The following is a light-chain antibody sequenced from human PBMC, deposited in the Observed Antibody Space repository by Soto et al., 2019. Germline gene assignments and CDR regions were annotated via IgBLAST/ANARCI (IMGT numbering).Light chain of an antibody. CDR3: QQYYTTPYT. J-gene: IGKJ2*01. CDR1: QSVLYSSNNKNF. Sequence: DIVMTQSPDSLAVSLGERATINCKSSQSVLYSSNNKNFLAWYQQKPGQPPKLLIYWASTRESGAPDRFSGSGYGTEFTLTISSLQAEDVAVYYCQQYYTTPYTFGQGTKLEIK. V-gene: IGKV4-1*01. CDR2: WAS.